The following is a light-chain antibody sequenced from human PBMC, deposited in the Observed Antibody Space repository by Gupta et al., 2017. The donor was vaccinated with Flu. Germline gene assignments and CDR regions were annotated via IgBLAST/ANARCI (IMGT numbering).Light chain of an antibody. CDR1: SSNIGAGYD. CDR2: GNS. CDR3: QSYDSSLSGV. Sequence: QSVLTQPPSVSGAPGQRVTISCTGSSSNIGAGYDVHWYQQLPGTAPKLLIYGNSNRPSGVPDRFSGSKAGTSASLAXTXLQAEDXADYYCQSYDSSLSGVFGGGTKLTVL. V-gene: IGLV1-40*01. J-gene: IGLJ3*02.